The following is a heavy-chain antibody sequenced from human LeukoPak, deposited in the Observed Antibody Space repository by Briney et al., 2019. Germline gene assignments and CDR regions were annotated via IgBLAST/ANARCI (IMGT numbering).Heavy chain of an antibody. CDR1: GGTFSSYA. V-gene: IGHV1-69*04. D-gene: IGHD1-14*01. Sequence: SVKVSCKASGGTFSSYAISWVRQAPGQGLEWMGRIIHILGIANYAQKFRGRVTITADKSTSTAYMELSSLRSEDTAVYYCARDGSDRYWDYYYGMDVWGQGTTVTVSS. J-gene: IGHJ6*02. CDR3: ARDGSDRYWDYYYGMDV. CDR2: IIHILGIA.